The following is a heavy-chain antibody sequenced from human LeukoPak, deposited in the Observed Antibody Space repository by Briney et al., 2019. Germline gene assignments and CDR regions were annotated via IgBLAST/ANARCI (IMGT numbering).Heavy chain of an antibody. Sequence: GGSLRLSCVVSGFIFNNYDMSWVRQAPGKGLEWVSAISGSGGSTYYADSVKGRFTISRDNSKKTLYLQMNSLRVEDTAIYYCAKVTVTMAATGDYWGQGTLVTVSS. V-gene: IGHV3-23*01. J-gene: IGHJ4*02. D-gene: IGHD2-15*01. CDR2: ISGSGGST. CDR3: AKVTVTMAATGDY. CDR1: GFIFNNYD.